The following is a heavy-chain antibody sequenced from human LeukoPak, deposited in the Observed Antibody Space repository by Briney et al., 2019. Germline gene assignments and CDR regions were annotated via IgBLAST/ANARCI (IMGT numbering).Heavy chain of an antibody. CDR2: ISRTGDIT. V-gene: IGHV3-23*01. CDR1: GFTFSSNA. Sequence: PGGSLTLSCAGSGFTFSSNAMNWVRQAPGKGLERVSAISRTGDITYYADSVKGRFTISRDNSKNSMYLQMNSLRAEDTAVYYCARTDHHTPVGDYYGLDYWGQGTLATVSS. J-gene: IGHJ4*02. D-gene: IGHD3-10*01. CDR3: ARTDHHTPVGDYYGLDY.